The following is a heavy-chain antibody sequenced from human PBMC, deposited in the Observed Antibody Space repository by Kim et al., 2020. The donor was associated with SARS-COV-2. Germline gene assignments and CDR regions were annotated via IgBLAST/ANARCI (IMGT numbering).Heavy chain of an antibody. J-gene: IGHJ3*02. CDR2: IYYSGST. V-gene: IGHV4-59*13. Sequence: SETLSLTCTVSGGSISSYYWSWIRQPPGKGLEWIGYIYYSGSTNYNPSLKSRVTISVDTSKNQFSLKLSSVTAADTAVYYCARGARLGIGGAFDIWGQGT. D-gene: IGHD7-27*01. CDR1: GGSISSYY. CDR3: ARGARLGIGGAFDI.